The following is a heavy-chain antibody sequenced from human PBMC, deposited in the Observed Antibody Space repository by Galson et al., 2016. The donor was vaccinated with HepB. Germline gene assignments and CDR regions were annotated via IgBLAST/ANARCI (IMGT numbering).Heavy chain of an antibody. V-gene: IGHV1-18*01. CDR1: GYTFITYG. D-gene: IGHD5-24*01. Sequence: SVKVSCKASGYTFITYGISWVRQAPGQGPEWIGGISTYNGNTNSAQKLQGRVTMTTETSTNPAYMELRSLRSDDTAVYYCARVVAVPPPKMGTKRFDYWGQGTPVTVSS. CDR3: ARVVAVPPPKMGTKRFDY. CDR2: ISTYNGNT. J-gene: IGHJ4*02.